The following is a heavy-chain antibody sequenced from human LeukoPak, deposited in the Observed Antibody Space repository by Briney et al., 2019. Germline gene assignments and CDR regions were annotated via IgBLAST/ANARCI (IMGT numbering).Heavy chain of an antibody. CDR1: GFTFNTYA. CDR3: AREYGQQLVRGYYYYYGMDV. V-gene: IGHV3-48*03. D-gene: IGHD6-13*01. CDR2: ISSSGSTI. J-gene: IGHJ6*02. Sequence: GGSLRLSCAASGFTFNTYAMTWVRQAPGKGLEWVSYISSSGSTIYYADSVKGRFTISRDNAKNSLYLQMNSLRAEDTAVYYCAREYGQQLVRGYYYYYGMDVWGQGTTVTVSS.